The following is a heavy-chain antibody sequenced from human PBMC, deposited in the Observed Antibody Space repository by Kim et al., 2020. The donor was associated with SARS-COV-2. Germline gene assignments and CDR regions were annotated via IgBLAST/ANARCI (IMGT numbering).Heavy chain of an antibody. CDR3: ARDVPVVTSGYYYYYYGMDV. D-gene: IGHD2-21*02. J-gene: IGHJ6*02. Sequence: GGSLRLSCTASAFSVSSSYMNWVRQAPGKGLGWVSSLYSGGTTYYADSVKGRFTISRDNSKNTLYLQMDSLTVEDTAVYYCARDVPVVTSGYYYYYYGMDVWGQGTTVTVSS. CDR2: LYSGGTT. V-gene: IGHV3-66*02. CDR1: AFSVSSSY.